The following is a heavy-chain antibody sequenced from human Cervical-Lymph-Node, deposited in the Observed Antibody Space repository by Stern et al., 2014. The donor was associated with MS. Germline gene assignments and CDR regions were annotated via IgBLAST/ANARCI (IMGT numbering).Heavy chain of an antibody. Sequence: EVQLVQSGAEVRKPGESLRISCEVSGYRFTNNWIGWVRQVPGKGLEWMGIIYPGDSETRYRPYFQGQVTILVDKSNSITYLQWSSLKASDTAIYYCARRGHGYMGIDYWGQGTLVTVSS. CDR3: ARRGHGYMGIDY. V-gene: IGHV5-51*03. J-gene: IGHJ4*02. CDR2: IYPGDSET. D-gene: IGHD1-1*01. CDR1: GYRFTNNW.